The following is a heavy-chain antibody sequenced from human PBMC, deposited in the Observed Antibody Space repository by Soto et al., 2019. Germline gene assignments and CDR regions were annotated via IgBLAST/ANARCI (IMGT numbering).Heavy chain of an antibody. CDR2: ISDSGSLT. CDR1: GFTFSAYY. D-gene: IGHD1-26*01. CDR3: ARALVLGVGALSQ. J-gene: IGHJ4*02. V-gene: IGHV3-11*01. Sequence: QVQLVVSGGGLVKPEGSLRLSCAASGFTFSAYYMSWIRQAPGKGLEWVSYISDSGSLTHYGDSVKGRFTISRDNAKASLYLQMDSLSAEDTAIYYCARALVLGVGALSQWGQGTLVTVSS.